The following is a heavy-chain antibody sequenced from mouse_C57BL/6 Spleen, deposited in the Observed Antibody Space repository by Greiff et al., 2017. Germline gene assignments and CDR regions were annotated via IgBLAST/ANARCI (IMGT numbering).Heavy chain of an antibody. CDR3: ARRDYGSSYHMDY. J-gene: IGHJ4*01. D-gene: IGHD1-1*01. CDR2: ISGGGGNT. Sequence: EVQLQESGGGLVKPGGSLKLSCAASGSTFSSYTMSWVRQTPEKRLEWVATISGGGGNTYYPDSVKGRFTISRDNAKNTLYLQMSSLRSEDTALYYCARRDYGSSYHMDYWGQGTSVTVSS. CDR1: GSTFSSYT. V-gene: IGHV5-9*01.